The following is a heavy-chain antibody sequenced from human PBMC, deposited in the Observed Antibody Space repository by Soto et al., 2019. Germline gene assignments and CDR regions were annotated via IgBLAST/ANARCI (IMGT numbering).Heavy chain of an antibody. J-gene: IGHJ6*03. CDR2: ISGSGGST. Sequence: EVQLLESGGGLVQPGGSLRLSCAASGFTFSNYAMSWVHQAPGKGLEWVSGISGSGGSTYYADSVKGRFTISRDNSKNTLYLQMNSLRAEDTAVYYCAKDGYFHWGYMDVWGKGTTVTVSS. D-gene: IGHD3-9*01. CDR1: GFTFSNYA. CDR3: AKDGYFHWGYMDV. V-gene: IGHV3-23*01.